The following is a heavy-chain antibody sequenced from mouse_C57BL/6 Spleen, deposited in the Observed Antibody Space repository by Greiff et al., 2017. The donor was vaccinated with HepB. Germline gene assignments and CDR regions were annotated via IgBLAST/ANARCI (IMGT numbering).Heavy chain of an antibody. J-gene: IGHJ4*01. Sequence: EVKLVESEGGLVQPGSSMKLSCTASGFTFSDYYMAWVRQVPEKGLEWVANINYDGSSTYYLDSLKSRFIISRDNAKNILYLQMSSLKSEDTATYYCARAQLRLQGDAMDYWGQGTSVTVSS. V-gene: IGHV5-16*01. D-gene: IGHD3-2*02. CDR2: INYDGSST. CDR1: GFTFSDYY. CDR3: ARAQLRLQGDAMDY.